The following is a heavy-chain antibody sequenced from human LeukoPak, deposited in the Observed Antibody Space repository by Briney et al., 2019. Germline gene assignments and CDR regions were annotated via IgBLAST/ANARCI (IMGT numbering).Heavy chain of an antibody. Sequence: PSETLSLTCAVYGGYFSGYYWSWIRQPPGKGLEWIGEINHSGSTNYNPSLKSRVTISVDTSKNQFSLKLSSVTATDTAVYYCARGLHVWGSYRTNWFDPWGQGTLVTVSS. CDR2: INHSGST. CDR3: ARGLHVWGSYRTNWFDP. J-gene: IGHJ5*02. V-gene: IGHV4-34*01. CDR1: GGYFSGYY. D-gene: IGHD3-16*02.